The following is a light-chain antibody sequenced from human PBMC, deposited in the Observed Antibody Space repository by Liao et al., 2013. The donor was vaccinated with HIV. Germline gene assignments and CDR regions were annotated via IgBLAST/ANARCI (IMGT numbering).Light chain of an antibody. Sequence: SYVLTQPPSVSVAPGKTARITCGGNNIGSKNVHWYQQKPGQAPVLVMYYGSDRPSGIPERFSGSNSENPATLTISWVEAGDEADYYCQAWDSSTDYVFGTGTTVTVL. J-gene: IGLJ1*01. CDR1: NIGSKN. CDR2: YGS. V-gene: IGLV3-21*01. CDR3: QAWDSSTDYV.